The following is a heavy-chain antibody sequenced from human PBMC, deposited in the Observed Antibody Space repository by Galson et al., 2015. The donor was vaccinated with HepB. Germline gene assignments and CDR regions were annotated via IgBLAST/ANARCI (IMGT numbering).Heavy chain of an antibody. CDR3: ARNKVKYIRLLDY. CDR2: IKSDGSFI. CDR1: GFTFSDYW. Sequence: SLRLSCAASGFTFSDYWMHWVRQAPGKGLVWVSLIKSDGSFINYADSVKGRFTISRDDAKNTVYLQMDSLRVDDTAVYYCARNKVKYIRLLDYWGQGTLVTVSS. V-gene: IGHV3-74*01. D-gene: IGHD1-14*01. J-gene: IGHJ4*02.